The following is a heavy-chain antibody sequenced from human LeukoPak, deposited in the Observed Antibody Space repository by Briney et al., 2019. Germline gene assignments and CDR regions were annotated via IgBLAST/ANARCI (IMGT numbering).Heavy chain of an antibody. CDR3: ARAPEWLVHCWFDP. Sequence: GGSLRLSCAASGFTFSSYWMHWVRQAPGKGLEWVANINQDGSQKYYVDSVKGRFTISRDNAKNSLYLQMNSLRAEDTAVYYCARAPEWLVHCWFDPWGQGTLVTVSS. J-gene: IGHJ5*02. V-gene: IGHV3-7*01. D-gene: IGHD6-19*01. CDR2: INQDGSQK. CDR1: GFTFSSYW.